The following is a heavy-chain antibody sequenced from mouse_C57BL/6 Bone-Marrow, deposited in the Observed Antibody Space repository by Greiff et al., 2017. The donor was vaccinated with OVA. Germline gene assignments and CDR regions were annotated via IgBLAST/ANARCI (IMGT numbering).Heavy chain of an antibody. CDR3: ARHDYGSPYAMDY. CDR2: ISNGGGST. D-gene: IGHD1-1*01. V-gene: IGHV5-12*01. J-gene: IGHJ4*01. Sequence: EVQGVESGGGLVQPGGSLKLSCAASGFTFSDYYMYWVRQTPEKRLEWVAYISNGGGSTYYPDTVKGRFTISRDNAKNTLYLQMSRLKSEDTAMYYCARHDYGSPYAMDYWGQGTSVTVSS. CDR1: GFTFSDYY.